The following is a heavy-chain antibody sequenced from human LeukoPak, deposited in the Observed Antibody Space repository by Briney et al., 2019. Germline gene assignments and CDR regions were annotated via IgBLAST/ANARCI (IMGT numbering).Heavy chain of an antibody. CDR1: GYTFTSYD. J-gene: IGHJ5*02. CDR3: ARGRMVRGVINP. D-gene: IGHD3-10*01. Sequence: ALVKVSCKASGYTFTSYDINWVRQATGQGLEWMGWMNPNSGNTGYAQKFQGRVTMTRNTSISTAYMELSSLRSEDTAVYYCARGRMVRGVINPWGQGTLVTVSS. V-gene: IGHV1-8*01. CDR2: MNPNSGNT.